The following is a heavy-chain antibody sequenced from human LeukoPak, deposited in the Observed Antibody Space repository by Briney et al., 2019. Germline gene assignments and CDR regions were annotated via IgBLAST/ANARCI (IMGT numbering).Heavy chain of an antibody. J-gene: IGHJ4*02. V-gene: IGHV3-23*01. Sequence: GGSLRLSCAASGFTFSDHAMSWVRQAPGKGLEWVLAIRGTGHTTFYAASVKGLFTISRDNSKNTADLQMNSLRAEDTAVYYCAKVSWLGTLPSYHFDSWGQGTQVTVS. CDR1: GFTFSDHA. D-gene: IGHD6-19*01. CDR3: AKVSWLGTLPSYHFDS. CDR2: IRGTGHTT.